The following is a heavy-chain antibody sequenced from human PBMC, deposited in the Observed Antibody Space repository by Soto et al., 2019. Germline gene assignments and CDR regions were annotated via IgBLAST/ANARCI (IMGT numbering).Heavy chain of an antibody. CDR2: IIPIFGTA. J-gene: IGHJ4*02. Sequence: GASVKVSCKASGGTFSSYAISWVRQAPGQGLEWMGGIIPIFGTANYAQKFQGRVTITADESTSTAYMELSSLRSEDTAVYYCARLSPAATVTTEDFDYWGQGTLVTVSS. V-gene: IGHV1-69*13. CDR3: ARLSPAATVTTEDFDY. D-gene: IGHD4-17*01. CDR1: GGTFSSYA.